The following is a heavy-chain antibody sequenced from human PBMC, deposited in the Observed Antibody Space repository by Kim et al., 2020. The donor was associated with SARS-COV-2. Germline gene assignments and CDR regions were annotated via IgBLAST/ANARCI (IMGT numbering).Heavy chain of an antibody. J-gene: IGHJ4*02. Sequence: PSLKSRVTISVDTSKNQFSLKLSSVTAADTAVYYCARPILYDYVWGSYDYWGQGTLVTVSS. CDR3: ARPILYDYVWGSYDY. D-gene: IGHD3-16*01. V-gene: IGHV4-39*01.